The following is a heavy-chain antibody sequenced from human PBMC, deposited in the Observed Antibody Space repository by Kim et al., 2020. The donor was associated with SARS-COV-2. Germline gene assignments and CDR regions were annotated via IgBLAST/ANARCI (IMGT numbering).Heavy chain of an antibody. Sequence: KGRFTISKDNSKNMRDLQMNSLRAEDTAVYYCAKGDYYGSGSYYQDRDYWGQGTLVTVSS. CDR3: AKGDYYGSGSYYQDRDY. J-gene: IGHJ4*02. D-gene: IGHD3-10*01. V-gene: IGHV3-33*06.